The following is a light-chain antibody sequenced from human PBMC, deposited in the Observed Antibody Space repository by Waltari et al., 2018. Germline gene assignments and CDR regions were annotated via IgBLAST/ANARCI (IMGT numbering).Light chain of an antibody. Sequence: QAGLTQPPSVSKALKQTATITCIGNSNNAGSEGAGWRQGDQGQPPKLLSFRKLDRPSGISERFSASRSGNIASLTINGLQPEDETDYFCLAWDTSLATWVSGGGTRLTVL. CDR2: RKL. J-gene: IGLJ3*02. CDR3: LAWDTSLATWV. CDR1: SNNAGSEG. V-gene: IGLV10-54*01.